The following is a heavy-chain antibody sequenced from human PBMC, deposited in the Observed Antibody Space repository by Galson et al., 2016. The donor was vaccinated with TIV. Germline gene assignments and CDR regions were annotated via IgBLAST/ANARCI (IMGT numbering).Heavy chain of an antibody. CDR3: VRAGSGWYELDY. CDR2: ITTTVPNT. D-gene: IGHD6-19*01. CDR1: GFTFRSYT. Sequence: SLRLSCAASGFTFRSYTMNCVRQAPGKGLEWVSAITTTVPNTYYADSLKGRFTISRDNAKNSLFLQMNSLRVEDTGVYYCVRAGSGWYELDYWGQGTLVTVSS. J-gene: IGHJ4*02. V-gene: IGHV3-21*01.